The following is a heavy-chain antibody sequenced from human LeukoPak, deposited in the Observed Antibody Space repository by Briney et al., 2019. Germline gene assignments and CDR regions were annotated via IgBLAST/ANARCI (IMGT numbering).Heavy chain of an antibody. Sequence: SETLSFTCAVYGESFSSYYWSGIRQSPGKGLEWIGEINHSGITNYKPSLKSPVTISVDTSKNEFSMKLSSVTAADTAVYYCARVDGDGYNIPDYWGQGTLVTVSS. CDR2: INHSGIT. CDR3: ARVDGDGYNIPDY. J-gene: IGHJ4*02. CDR1: GESFSSYY. V-gene: IGHV4-34*01. D-gene: IGHD5-24*01.